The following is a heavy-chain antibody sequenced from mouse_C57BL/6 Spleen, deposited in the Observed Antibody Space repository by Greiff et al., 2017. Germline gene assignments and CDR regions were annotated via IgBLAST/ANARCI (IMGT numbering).Heavy chain of an antibody. CDR1: GFSLTSYG. J-gene: IGHJ4*01. Sequence: VKLMESGPGLVQPSQSLSITCTVSGFSLTSYGVHWVRQSPGKGLEWLGVIWSGGSTDYNAAFISRLSISKDNSKSQVFFKMNSLQADDTAIYYCARGGFTTVVAEAMDYWGQGTSVTVSS. CDR3: ARGGFTTVVAEAMDY. CDR2: IWSGGST. D-gene: IGHD1-1*01. V-gene: IGHV2-2*01.